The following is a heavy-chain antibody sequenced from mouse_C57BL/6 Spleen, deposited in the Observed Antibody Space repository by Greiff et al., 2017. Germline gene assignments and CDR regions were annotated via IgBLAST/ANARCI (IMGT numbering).Heavy chain of an antibody. D-gene: IGHD4-1*01. V-gene: IGHV1-19*01. CDR2: INPYNGGT. J-gene: IGHJ2*01. CDR3: ARRGSNWDFDY. CDR1: GYTFTDYY. Sequence: EVKLQESGPVLVKPGASVKMSCKASGYTFTDYYMNWVKQSHGKSLEWIGVINPYNGGTSYNQKFKGKATLTVDKSSSTAYMELNSLTSEDSAVYYCARRGSNWDFDYWGQGTTLTVSS.